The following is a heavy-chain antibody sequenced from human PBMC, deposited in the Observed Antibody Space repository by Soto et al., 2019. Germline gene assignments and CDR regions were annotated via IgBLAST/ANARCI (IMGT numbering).Heavy chain of an antibody. J-gene: IGHJ6*02. V-gene: IGHV3-30-3*01. CDR1: GFTFSSCA. CDR3: ARKPYSSSWYLGYGMDV. CDR2: ISYDGSNK. Sequence: GGSLRLSCAASGFTFSSCAMHWVRQAPGKGLEWVAVISYDGSNKYYADSVKGRFTISRDNSKNTLYLQMNSLRAEDTAVYYCARKPYSSSWYLGYGMDVWGQGTTVTVSS. D-gene: IGHD6-13*01.